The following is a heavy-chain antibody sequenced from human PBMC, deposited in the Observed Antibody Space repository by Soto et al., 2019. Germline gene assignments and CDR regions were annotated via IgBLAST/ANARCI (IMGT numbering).Heavy chain of an antibody. Sequence: ASVKVSCKASGYTFTSYYMHWVRQAPGQGLEWMGIINPSGGSTSYAQKFQGRVTMTRDTSTSTVYMELSSLRSEDTAVYYCARSGQPIAVAGCPLDNWFDPWGQGTLVTVSS. J-gene: IGHJ5*02. D-gene: IGHD6-19*01. CDR2: INPSGGST. CDR1: GYTFTSYY. V-gene: IGHV1-46*01. CDR3: ARSGQPIAVAGCPLDNWFDP.